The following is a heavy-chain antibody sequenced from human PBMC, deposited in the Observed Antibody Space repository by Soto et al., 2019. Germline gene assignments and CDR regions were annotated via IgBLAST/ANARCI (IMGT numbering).Heavy chain of an antibody. CDR1: GFTYSDYS. CDR2: IDSRGRTL. V-gene: IGHV3-11*01. CDR3: ARQAARNYIDS. J-gene: IGHJ4*02. Sequence: LRLSCVASGFTYSDYSMSWIRQAPGKGLEWLAFIDSRGRTLSYADSVRGRFTISRDNAENSVYLQMDSLRADDTAVYYCARQAARNYIDSWGQGNSVTVSS. D-gene: IGHD6-6*01.